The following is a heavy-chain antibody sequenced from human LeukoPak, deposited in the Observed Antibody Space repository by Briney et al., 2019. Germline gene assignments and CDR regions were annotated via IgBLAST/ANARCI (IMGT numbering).Heavy chain of an antibody. CDR3: ASEGGSGYYYFNAFDI. Sequence: GRSLRLSRAASGFTFGSYAMHWVRQAPGKGLEWVAVISYDGSNKYYADSVKGRFTISRDNSKNTLYLQMNSLRAEDTAVYYCASEGGSGYYYFNAFDIWGQGTMVTVSS. CDR1: GFTFGSYA. CDR2: ISYDGSNK. V-gene: IGHV3-30-3*01. D-gene: IGHD3-22*01. J-gene: IGHJ3*02.